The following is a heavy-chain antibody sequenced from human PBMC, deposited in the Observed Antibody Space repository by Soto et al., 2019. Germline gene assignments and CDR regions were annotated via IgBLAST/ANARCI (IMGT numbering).Heavy chain of an antibody. J-gene: IGHJ4*02. D-gene: IGHD4-17*01. CDR1: GFSLSNSGVG. V-gene: IGHV2-5*02. CDR3: AHCTLHDYGDYDPGTSHGVDS. CDR2: IYGDNDK. Sequence: QITLKESGPSPVNPTQTLTVTCTFSGFSLSNSGVGVAWIRHPPGKALEWLALIYGDNDKRYSPSLKTRLTLTKDISKNQVVLTMTNMDPVDTATYYCAHCTLHDYGDYDPGTSHGVDSWGQGTLVTVSS.